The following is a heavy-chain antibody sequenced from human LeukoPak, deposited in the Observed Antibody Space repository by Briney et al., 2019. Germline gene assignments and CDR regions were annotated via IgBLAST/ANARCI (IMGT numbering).Heavy chain of an antibody. J-gene: IGHJ4*02. V-gene: IGHV4-4*02. D-gene: IGHD6-13*01. Sequence: PSGTLSLTCAVPGGSISSSNWWSWVRQPPGKGLEWIGEIYHSGSTNYNPSLKSRVTISVDKSKNQFSLKLSSVTAADTAVYYCARGTYSSSWYIDYWGQGTLVTVSS. CDR2: IYHSGST. CDR1: GGSISSSNW. CDR3: ARGTYSSSWYIDY.